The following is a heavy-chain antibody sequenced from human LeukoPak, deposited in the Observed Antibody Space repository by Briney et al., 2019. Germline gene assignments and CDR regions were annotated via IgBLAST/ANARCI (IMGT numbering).Heavy chain of an antibody. D-gene: IGHD6-6*01. CDR2: ISDSVDST. CDR1: GFTFSNYA. Sequence: AGESLRLSCAASGFTFSNYAMSWVRQAPGKGLEWVSGISDSVDSTHYAGSVKGRFTISRDNSKNTLYLQMNSLRAEGTALYYCAKDLARIGARQSDYWGQGTLVTVSS. V-gene: IGHV3-23*01. CDR3: AKDLARIGARQSDY. J-gene: IGHJ4*02.